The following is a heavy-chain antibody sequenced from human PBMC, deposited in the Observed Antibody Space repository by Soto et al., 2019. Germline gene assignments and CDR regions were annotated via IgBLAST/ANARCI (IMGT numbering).Heavy chain of an antibody. CDR1: GGTFSSYA. J-gene: IGHJ5*02. V-gene: IGHV1-69*13. Sequence: SVKVSCKASGGTFSSYAISWVRQAPGQGLEWMGGIIPIFGTANYAQKFQGRVTITADESTSTAYMELGSLRSEDTAVYYCARETVPAAIPNWFDPWGQGTLVTVSS. D-gene: IGHD2-2*01. CDR2: IIPIFGTA. CDR3: ARETVPAAIPNWFDP.